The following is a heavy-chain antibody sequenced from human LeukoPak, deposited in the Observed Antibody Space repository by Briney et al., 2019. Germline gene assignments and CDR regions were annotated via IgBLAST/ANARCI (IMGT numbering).Heavy chain of an antibody. V-gene: IGHV3-23*01. J-gene: IGHJ4*02. CDR1: GFTFSSYA. CDR2: ISGSGGST. CDR3: AKAALGATPSDY. D-gene: IGHD1-26*01. Sequence: QPGGSLRLSCAASGFTFSSYAMSWVRQAPGKGLEWVSDISGSGGSTYYADSVKGRFTISRDNSKNTLFLQMGSLRAEDTAAYYCAKAALGATPSDYWGQGTLVTVSS.